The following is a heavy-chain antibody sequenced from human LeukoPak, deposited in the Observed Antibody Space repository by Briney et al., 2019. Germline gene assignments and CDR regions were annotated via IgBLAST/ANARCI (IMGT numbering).Heavy chain of an antibody. Sequence: SETLSLTCTVSGGSISSGSYYWSWIRQPAGKGLEWIGRIYTSGSTNYNPSLKSRVTISVDTSKNQFSLKLSSVTAADTAVYYCARGSMDTAMDGYYYYMDVWGKGTTVTVSS. D-gene: IGHD5-18*01. CDR1: GGSISSGSYY. CDR3: ARGSMDTAMDGYYYYMDV. CDR2: IYTSGST. V-gene: IGHV4-61*02. J-gene: IGHJ6*03.